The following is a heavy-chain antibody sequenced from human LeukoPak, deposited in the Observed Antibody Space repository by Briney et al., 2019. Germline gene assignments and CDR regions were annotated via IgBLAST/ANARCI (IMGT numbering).Heavy chain of an antibody. D-gene: IGHD6-19*01. J-gene: IGHJ4*02. CDR3: ARGSGQWLVLVCFDY. CDR2: INHSGST. CDR1: GGSFSGYY. Sequence: PSETLSLTCAVYGGSFSGYYWSWIRQPPGKGLEWIGEINHSGSTNYNPSLKRRVTISVDTSKNQFSLKLSSVTAADTAVYYCARGSGQWLVLVCFDYWGQGTLVTVSS. V-gene: IGHV4-34*01.